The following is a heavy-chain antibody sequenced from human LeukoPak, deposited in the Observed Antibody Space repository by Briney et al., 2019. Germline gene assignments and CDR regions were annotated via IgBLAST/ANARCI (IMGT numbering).Heavy chain of an antibody. V-gene: IGHV1-2*02. J-gene: IGHJ4*02. CDR3: ARDRSNYDFWSGSFDY. Sequence: GASVKVSCKASGYTFTGYYMHWVRQAPGQGLEWMGWINPNSGGTNYAQKFQGRVTMTRDTSISTAYMELSRLRSDDTAVYYCARDRSNYDFWSGSFDYWGQGTLVTVSS. D-gene: IGHD3-3*01. CDR2: INPNSGGT. CDR1: GYTFTGYY.